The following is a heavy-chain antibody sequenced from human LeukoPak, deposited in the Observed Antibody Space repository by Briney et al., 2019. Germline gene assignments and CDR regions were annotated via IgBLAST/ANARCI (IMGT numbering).Heavy chain of an antibody. Sequence: ASVKVSCKASAYTFTSYYTHWVRHAPGQGLEWKGWINPNSGGTNYAQKFQGRVTMTRDTSISTAYMELSRLRSDDTAVYYCARRSSVNYYGSGSYPLYYFDYWGQGTLVTVSS. J-gene: IGHJ4*02. D-gene: IGHD3-10*01. CDR2: INPNSGGT. CDR1: AYTFTSYY. V-gene: IGHV1-2*02. CDR3: ARRSSVNYYGSGSYPLYYFDY.